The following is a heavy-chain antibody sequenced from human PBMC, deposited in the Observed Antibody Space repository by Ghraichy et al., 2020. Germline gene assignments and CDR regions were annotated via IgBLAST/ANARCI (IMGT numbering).Heavy chain of an antibody. CDR3: VRGQCSDGPCYVGRAFDI. D-gene: IGHD2-15*01. V-gene: IGHV1-3*01. CDR1: GYSFTSYG. CDR2: INVGNGDT. Sequence: ASVKVSCKASGYSFTSYGMHWVRQAPGQGPEWMGWINVGNGDTHYSQRLQGRVTMTRDTSASTAYMELSSLTSEETAVYYCVRGQCSDGPCYVGRAFDIWGQGTMVTVSS. J-gene: IGHJ3*02.